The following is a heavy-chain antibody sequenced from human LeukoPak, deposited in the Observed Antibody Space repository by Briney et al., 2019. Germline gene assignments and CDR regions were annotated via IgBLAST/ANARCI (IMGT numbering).Heavy chain of an antibody. CDR2: IYSGGNT. CDR3: ARGWGMSDY. V-gene: IGHV3-53*01. CDR1: GVSVSNDY. D-gene: IGHD7-27*01. Sequence: GGSLRLSCAASGVSVSNDYISWVRQAPGKGLEWVSVIYSGGNTYYADSVKGRFTISRDNSKNTVYLQMNTVRAEDTAVYYCARGWGMSDYWGQGTLVTVSS. J-gene: IGHJ4*02.